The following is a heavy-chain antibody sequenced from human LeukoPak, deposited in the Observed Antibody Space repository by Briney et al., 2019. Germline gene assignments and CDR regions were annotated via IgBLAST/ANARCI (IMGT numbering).Heavy chain of an antibody. D-gene: IGHD6-13*01. CDR1: GGSISSSSYY. CDR2: IYYSGST. Sequence: SETLSLTCTVSGGSISSSSYYWGWIRQPPGKGLEWIGSIYYSGSTYYNPSLKSRVTISVDTSKNQFSLKPSSVTAADTAVYYCASCIAAGPCWYWGQGTLVTVSS. CDR3: ASCIAAGPCWY. V-gene: IGHV4-39*01. J-gene: IGHJ4*02.